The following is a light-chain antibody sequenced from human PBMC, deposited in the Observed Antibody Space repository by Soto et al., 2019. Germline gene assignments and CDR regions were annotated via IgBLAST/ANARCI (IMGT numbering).Light chain of an antibody. CDR1: SSDVGSYNR. Sequence: QSALTQPPSVSGSPGQSVTISCTGTSSDVGSYNRVSWYQQPPGTAPKLIIYEVSNRPSGVPVRFFGSKSGNTASLTISGLQAEDEADYYCSSFTSSNTWVFGGGTKLTVL. CDR2: EVS. CDR3: SSFTSSNTWV. V-gene: IGLV2-18*02. J-gene: IGLJ3*02.